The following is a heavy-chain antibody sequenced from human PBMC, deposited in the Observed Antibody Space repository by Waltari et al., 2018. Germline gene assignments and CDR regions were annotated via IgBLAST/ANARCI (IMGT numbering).Heavy chain of an antibody. CDR1: GGSFSGYR. Sequence: QVLLEQWGAGQLKSSEILSLTCAVYGGSFSGYRWNWIRQSPGKGLEWIGENSQNGRTKCNPSLESRTIISLDTYKNQFSLTLSAGTAADTSLYYCARGLESYNWFDPWGQGTLVTVSS. CDR3: ARGLESYNWFDP. D-gene: IGHD1-1*01. CDR2: NSQNGRT. J-gene: IGHJ5*02. V-gene: IGHV4-34*01.